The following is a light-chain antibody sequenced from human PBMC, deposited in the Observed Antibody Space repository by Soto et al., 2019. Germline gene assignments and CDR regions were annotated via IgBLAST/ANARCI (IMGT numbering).Light chain of an antibody. V-gene: IGLV1-44*01. Sequence: QSVLTRPPSASGTPGQRVTISCSGSISNIASNTVNWYRRLPGTAPKLLIYGNDQRPSGVPDRFPGSKSATSASLAISRLQCEDEADYYWAEWDDSLNGVVFGGGTKLTVL. CDR2: GND. J-gene: IGLJ2*01. CDR1: ISNIASNT. CDR3: AEWDDSLNGVV.